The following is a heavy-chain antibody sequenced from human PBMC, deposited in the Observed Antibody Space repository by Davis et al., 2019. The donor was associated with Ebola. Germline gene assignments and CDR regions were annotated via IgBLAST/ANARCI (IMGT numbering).Heavy chain of an antibody. CDR2: INHSGST. D-gene: IGHD2-2*01. CDR3: ARNVRGIVVVPAAIDYYYYMDV. Sequence: PSETLSLTCAVYGGSFSGYYWSWIRQPPGKGLEWIGEINHSGSTNYNPSLKSRVTISVDTSKNQFSLKLSSVTAADTAVYYCARNVRGIVVVPAAIDYYYYMDVWGKGTTVTVSS. V-gene: IGHV4-34*01. CDR1: GGSFSGYY. J-gene: IGHJ6*03.